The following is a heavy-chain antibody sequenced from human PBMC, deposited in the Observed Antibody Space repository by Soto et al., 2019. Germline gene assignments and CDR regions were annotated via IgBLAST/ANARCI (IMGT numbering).Heavy chain of an antibody. CDR3: ARTDGDYDAPFDY. CDR1: GGSFSCYY. V-gene: IGHV4-34*01. Sequence: SETLSLTCAVYGGSFSCYYWSWIRQPPGKGLEWIGQINHSGSTNYNPSLKSRVTISVDTSKNQFSLKLTSVTAADTALYYCARTDGDYDAPFDYWGQGTLVTVSS. CDR2: INHSGST. D-gene: IGHD4-17*01. J-gene: IGHJ4*02.